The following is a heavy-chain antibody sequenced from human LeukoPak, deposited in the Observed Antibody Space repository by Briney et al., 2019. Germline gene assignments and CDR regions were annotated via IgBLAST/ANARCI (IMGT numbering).Heavy chain of an antibody. Sequence: SETLSLTCTVSGGSVSSGLNKWSWIRQPPGKGLEWIGDISYSGSATYNPSLRSRVTISVDTSTNQFSLTLGSVTAADTAVYYCARLDLISGWPFDYWGQGTLVTVSS. V-gene: IGHV4-61*01. CDR2: ISYSGSA. D-gene: IGHD6-19*01. CDR1: GGSVSSGLNK. CDR3: ARLDLISGWPFDY. J-gene: IGHJ4*02.